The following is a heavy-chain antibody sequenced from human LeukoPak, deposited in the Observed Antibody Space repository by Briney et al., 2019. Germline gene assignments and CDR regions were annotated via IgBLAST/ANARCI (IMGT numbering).Heavy chain of an antibody. J-gene: IGHJ5*02. CDR1: GYTFTTYG. D-gene: IGHD2-2*01. CDR3: ARGQAAAWYNWFDP. CDR2: ISGYNGNT. V-gene: IGHV1-18*01. Sequence: ASVKVSCKTSGYTFTTYGILWVRQAPGQGLEWMGWISGYNGNTNFAQKFQGRVTITRNTSISTAYMELSSLRSEDTAVYYCARGQAAAWYNWFDPWGQGTLVTVSS.